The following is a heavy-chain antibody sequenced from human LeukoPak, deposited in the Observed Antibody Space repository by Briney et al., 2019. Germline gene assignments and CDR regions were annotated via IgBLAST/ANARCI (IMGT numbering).Heavy chain of an antibody. V-gene: IGHV1-18*01. J-gene: IGHJ4*02. CDR2: ISAYNGNT. D-gene: IGHD3-22*01. CDR1: GYTFTSYG. CDR3: ARPYYDSSAPPYDY. Sequence: GASVKVSCKASGYTFTSYGISWVRQAPEQGLEWMGWISAYNGNTNYAQKLQGRVTMTTDTSTSTAYMELRSLRSDDTAVYYCARPYYDSSAPPYDYWGQGTLVTVSS.